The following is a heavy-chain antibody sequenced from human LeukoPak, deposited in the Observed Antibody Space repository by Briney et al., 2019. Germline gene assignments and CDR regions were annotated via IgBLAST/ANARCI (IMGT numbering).Heavy chain of an antibody. CDR1: GGSIISDY. J-gene: IGHJ4*02. D-gene: IGHD6-19*01. V-gene: IGHV4-59*01. CDR3: ARTNRAVTGVLYFDY. CDR2: INYSGSI. Sequence: SETLPLTCGVSGGSIISDYWSWIRQPPGKGLQWIGYINYSGSINYNPSLKSRVTISVDTSKNQFSVKLSSVTAADTAVYYCARTNRAVTGVLYFDYWGQGTLVTVSS.